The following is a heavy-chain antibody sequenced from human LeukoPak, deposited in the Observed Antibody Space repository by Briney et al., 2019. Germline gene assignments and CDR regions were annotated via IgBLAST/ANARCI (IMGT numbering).Heavy chain of an antibody. V-gene: IGHV3-11*04. J-gene: IGHJ3*02. CDR1: GFTXXXXY. CDR2: ISSSGSTI. CDR3: AMGSYLGAFDI. Sequence: RLSXXXXGFTXXXXYMXXXXXXXXXXXXXVSHISSSGSTIYYADSVKGRFTISRDNAKNSLYLQMNSLRAEDTAVYYCAMGSYLGAFDIWGQGTMVTVSS. D-gene: IGHD1-26*01.